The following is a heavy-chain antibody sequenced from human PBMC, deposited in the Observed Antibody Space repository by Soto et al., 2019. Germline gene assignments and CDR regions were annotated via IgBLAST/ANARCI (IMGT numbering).Heavy chain of an antibody. CDR3: AKDVGDH. J-gene: IGHJ4*02. Sequence: QMQLVQSGAEVKERGSSVKISCKTSGGTFHTSALTWVRQAPGQGLEWIGGIIPIFGIKNVAQRFQGRVTINADESLTKAYMEMTGLRSDDTAVYYGAKDVGDHWGQGTLVTVSS. CDR2: IIPIFGIK. CDR1: GGTFHTSA. D-gene: IGHD1-26*01. V-gene: IGHV1-69*01.